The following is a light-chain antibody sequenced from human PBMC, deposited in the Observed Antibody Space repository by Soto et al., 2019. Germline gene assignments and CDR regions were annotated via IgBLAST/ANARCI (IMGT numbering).Light chain of an antibody. Sequence: QSVLTQPPSTSGTPGQRVTISCSGSSSNIGSSYVFWFQHLPGTAPKLLMYNNNQRPSGVPDRVSASKSGTSASLAISGLRSEDEADYYCAAWDDRVSGCVFGTGTKLTVL. V-gene: IGLV1-47*02. J-gene: IGLJ1*01. CDR2: NNN. CDR1: SSNIGSSY. CDR3: AAWDDRVSGCV.